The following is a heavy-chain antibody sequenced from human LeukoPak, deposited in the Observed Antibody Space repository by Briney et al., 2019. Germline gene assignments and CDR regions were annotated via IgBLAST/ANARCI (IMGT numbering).Heavy chain of an antibody. CDR2: ISSSSSTI. V-gene: IGHV3-48*01. J-gene: IGHJ4*02. CDR1: GFTFSSYS. Sequence: GGSLRLSCVASGFTFSSYSMNWVRQAPGKGLEWVSYISSSSSTIYYVDSVKGRFTISRDNAKNSLYLQMNSLRAEDTAVYYCARGGYGTTDYWGQGTLVTVSS. D-gene: IGHD5-18*01. CDR3: ARGGYGTTDY.